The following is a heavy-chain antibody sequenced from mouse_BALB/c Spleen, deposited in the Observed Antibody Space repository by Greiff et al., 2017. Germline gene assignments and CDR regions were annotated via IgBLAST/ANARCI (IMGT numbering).Heavy chain of an antibody. V-gene: IGHV1-4*01. J-gene: IGHJ4*01. CDR2: INPSSGYT. Sequence: VKLMESGAELARPGASVKMSCKASGYTFTSYTMHWVKQRPGQGLEWIGYINPSSGYTNYNQKFKDKATLTADKSSSTAYMQLSSLTSEDSAVYYCARRVYYGSSYDAMDYWGQGTSVTVSS. CDR3: ARRVYYGSSYDAMDY. D-gene: IGHD1-1*01. CDR1: GYTFTSYT.